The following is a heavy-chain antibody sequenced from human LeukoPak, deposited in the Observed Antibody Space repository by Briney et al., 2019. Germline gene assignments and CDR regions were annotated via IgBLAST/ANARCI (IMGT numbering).Heavy chain of an antibody. CDR2: IYSGGNT. CDR3: ARERRYGGNAEYMDV. CDR1: GFTVSNSY. D-gene: IGHD4-23*01. V-gene: IGHV3-66*02. J-gene: IGHJ6*03. Sequence: GGSLRLSCAASGFTVSNSYMSWVRQAPGKGLEWVSIIYSGGNTYYADSEKGRFTISRDNSKNTLYLQMNSLRVEDTAVYYCARERRYGGNAEYMDVWGKGTTVTVSS.